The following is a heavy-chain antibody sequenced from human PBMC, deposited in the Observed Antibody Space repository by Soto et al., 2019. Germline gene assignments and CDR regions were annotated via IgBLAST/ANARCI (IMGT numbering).Heavy chain of an antibody. CDR2: IYHSGST. Sequence: SETLSLTCTVSGDSISSYYWSWIRQPPGKGLEWIGYIYHSGSTAYNPSLKSRVTISVDTSKNQFSLKLSSLTAADTAVYYCAGDYPSGSYRFDYWGQGTLVTVSS. CDR1: GDSISSYY. CDR3: AGDYPSGSYRFDY. D-gene: IGHD3-10*01. J-gene: IGHJ4*02. V-gene: IGHV4-59*01.